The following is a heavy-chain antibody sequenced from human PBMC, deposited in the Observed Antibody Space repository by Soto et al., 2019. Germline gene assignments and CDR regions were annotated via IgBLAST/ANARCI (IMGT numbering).Heavy chain of an antibody. J-gene: IGHJ5*02. CDR2: INSDGSMT. Sequence: EVQLVESGGGLVQPGGSLRLSCAASGFTCSRYWMHWVRQAPGEGLMWVSRINSDGSMTSYADSVKGRFTISRDNAKNTVYLHMTSLRAEDTARYDCVRGKDQYNTLTYSYYDQWGQGTLVTVSS. CDR3: VRGKDQYNTLTYSYYDQ. D-gene: IGHD4-4*01. CDR1: GFTCSRYW. V-gene: IGHV3-74*01.